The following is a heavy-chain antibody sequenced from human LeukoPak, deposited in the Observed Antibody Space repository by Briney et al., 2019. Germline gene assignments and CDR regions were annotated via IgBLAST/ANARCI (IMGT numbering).Heavy chain of an antibody. CDR2: IIEGGDVK. J-gene: IGHJ4*02. Sequence: GSLRLSCAASGFTFSSYSMTWVRQAPGKGLAWVANIIEGGDVKYYVDSVKGRFTISRDNTKNSVYLEMKSLRADDTAVYYCARVGKNGWDFDHWGQGTLVTVSS. D-gene: IGHD6-19*01. V-gene: IGHV3-7*01. CDR1: GFTFSSYS. CDR3: ARVGKNGWDFDH.